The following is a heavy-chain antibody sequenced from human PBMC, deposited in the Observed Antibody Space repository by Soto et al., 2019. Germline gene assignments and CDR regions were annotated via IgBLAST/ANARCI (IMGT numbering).Heavy chain of an antibody. J-gene: IGHJ4*02. CDR3: ARDGYFDY. Sequence: ASVKVCCKASGDSFTNYGIGWVRQAPGQGLEWMGWISAHNGNTNYAQKFQGRVTMTTDTSTSTAYMELRSLRSDDTAVYYCARDGYFDYWGRGTLVTVSS. V-gene: IGHV1-18*01. CDR1: GDSFTNYG. CDR2: ISAHNGNT.